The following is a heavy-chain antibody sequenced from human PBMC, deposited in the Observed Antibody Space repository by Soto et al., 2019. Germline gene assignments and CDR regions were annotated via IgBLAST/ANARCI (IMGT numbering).Heavy chain of an antibody. J-gene: IGHJ5*02. CDR3: AKGCAGTSFCYSTDP. D-gene: IGHD4-4*01. Sequence: PGGSLRLSCAASGFTFSGHGMHWVRQAPGKGPEWVAALSNDGSTRKYAASVEGVFTIAIDNSENTLYLQMNSLRAEDTAVYFCAKGCAGTSFCYSTDPWGQGTPVTVSS. V-gene: IGHV3-30*18. CDR2: LSNDGSTR. CDR1: GFTFSGHG.